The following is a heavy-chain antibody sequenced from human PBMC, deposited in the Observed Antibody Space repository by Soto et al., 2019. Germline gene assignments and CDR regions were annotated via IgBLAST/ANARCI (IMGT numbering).Heavy chain of an antibody. J-gene: IGHJ6*02. Sequence: QVQLVQSGAEVKKPGASVKVSCKASGYTFTSYDINWVRQATGQGLEWMGWMNPNSGNTGYAQKFQGRVTMTRNTFISTAYMELSSLRSEDTAVYYCARGFGRWLASARRSRNYYYYGMDVWGQGTTVTVSS. V-gene: IGHV1-8*01. CDR1: GYTFTSYD. CDR3: ARGFGRWLASARRSRNYYYYGMDV. D-gene: IGHD6-19*01. CDR2: MNPNSGNT.